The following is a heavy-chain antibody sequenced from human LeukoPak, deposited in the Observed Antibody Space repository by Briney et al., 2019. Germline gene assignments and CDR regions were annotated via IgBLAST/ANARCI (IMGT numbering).Heavy chain of an antibody. CDR1: GFTFSSYS. V-gene: IGHV3-21*01. Sequence: PGGSLRLSCAASGFTFSSYSMNWVRQAPGKGLEWVSSISSSSSYIYYADSVKGRFTISRDNAKNSLYLQMNSLRAEDTAVYYCARDREDYYDSSGYTPPDCWGQGTLVTVSS. D-gene: IGHD3-22*01. J-gene: IGHJ4*02. CDR2: ISSSSSYI. CDR3: ARDREDYYDSSGYTPPDC.